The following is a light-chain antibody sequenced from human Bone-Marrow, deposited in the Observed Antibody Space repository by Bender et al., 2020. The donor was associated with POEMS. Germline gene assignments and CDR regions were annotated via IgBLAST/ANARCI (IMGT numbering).Light chain of an antibody. J-gene: IGLJ1*01. Sequence: QSVLTQPPSVSGAPGQRVTISCTGSSSNIGAGYDVHWYQQLPGAAPKLLVYGNGNRPSGVPDRFSGSKSGTSASLAIAGLQAEDEAQYYCCAHADNPHYVFGSGTKVTVL. CDR1: SSNIGAGYD. CDR2: GNG. V-gene: IGLV1-40*01. CDR3: CAHADNPHYV.